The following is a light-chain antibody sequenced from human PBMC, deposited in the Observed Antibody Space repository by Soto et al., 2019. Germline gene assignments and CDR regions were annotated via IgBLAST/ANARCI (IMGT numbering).Light chain of an antibody. CDR2: GAS. V-gene: IGKV3-20*01. Sequence: DIVLTQSPGTLSLSPGERATLSCRASQSLTSSYLAWYQQKPGQAPRLLIYGASSRATGIPDRFSGSGSGTDFTLTISRLEPEDFAVYYCQQDESSPPSYTFGQGTKLEIK. J-gene: IGKJ2*01. CDR1: QSLTSSY. CDR3: QQDESSPPSYT.